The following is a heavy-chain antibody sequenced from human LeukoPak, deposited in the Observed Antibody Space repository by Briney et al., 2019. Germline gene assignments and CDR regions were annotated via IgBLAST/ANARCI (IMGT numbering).Heavy chain of an antibody. Sequence: GGSLRLSCAASGFTFSSYSMNWVRQAPGKGLEWVSSISSSSSYIYYADSVKGRFTISRDNAKNSLYLQMNSLRAEDTAVYYCARDWALVGVRLSRAYFDYWGQGTLVTVSS. CDR2: ISSSSSYI. D-gene: IGHD2-8*01. CDR1: GFTFSSYS. J-gene: IGHJ4*02. CDR3: ARDWALVGVRLSRAYFDY. V-gene: IGHV3-21*01.